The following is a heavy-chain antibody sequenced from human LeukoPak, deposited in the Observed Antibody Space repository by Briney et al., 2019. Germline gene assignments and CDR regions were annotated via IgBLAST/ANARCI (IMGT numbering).Heavy chain of an antibody. CDR2: IDWDGGDI. Sequence: GGSLRLSCAASGFTFDDYTMHWVRQAPGKGLEWVSLIDWDGGDIYYVDSVKGRFTVSRDNSKNSLYLQMDSLRPEDTALYFCAKGGRRGLGNPYYYGMDAWGQGTTVTVSS. CDR3: AKGGRRGLGNPYYYGMDA. V-gene: IGHV3-43*01. J-gene: IGHJ6*02. D-gene: IGHD3-10*01. CDR1: GFTFDDYT.